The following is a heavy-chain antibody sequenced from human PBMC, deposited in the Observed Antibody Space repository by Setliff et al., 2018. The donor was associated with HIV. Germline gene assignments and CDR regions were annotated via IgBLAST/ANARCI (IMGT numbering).Heavy chain of an antibody. D-gene: IGHD6-6*01. CDR1: GDSISNYH. CDR3: ARSIARDYWYFGH. Sequence: PSETLSLTCSVSGDSISNYHWSWIRQPPGKGLESVGFFHYSGCPIYNPSLKSRVNISVDTSKNQFSLKLTSMTAADTAVYYCARSIARDYWYFGHWGRGTLVTVSS. V-gene: IGHV4-59*01. J-gene: IGHJ2*01. CDR2: FHYSGCP.